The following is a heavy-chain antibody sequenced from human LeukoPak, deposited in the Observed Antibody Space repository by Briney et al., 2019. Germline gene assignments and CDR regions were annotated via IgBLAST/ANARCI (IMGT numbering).Heavy chain of an antibody. D-gene: IGHD2-8*01. J-gene: IGHJ6*03. CDR1: GGSISSGDYS. CDR3: ARGGGKSGLILYYYYMDV. CDR2: IYYSGST. Sequence: PSQTLSLTCTVSGGSISSGDYSWSWIRQPPGKGLEWIGYIYYSGSTYYNPSLKSRVTISVDTSKNQFSLKLSSVTAADTAVYYCARGGGKSGLILYYYYMDVWGKGTTVTVSS. V-gene: IGHV4-30-4*08.